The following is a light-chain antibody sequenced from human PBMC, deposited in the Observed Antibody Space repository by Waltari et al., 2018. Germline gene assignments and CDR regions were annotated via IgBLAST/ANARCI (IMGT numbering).Light chain of an antibody. J-gene: IGLJ2*01. CDR1: SSDVGGYNY. Sequence: QSALTQPRSVSGSPGQSVTISCTGTSSDVGGYNYVSWYQQHPGKAPKLMIYDVTKRPSGVPVRFSGSKSGNTASLTISGLQAEDEADYYCSSYAGSYPVVFGGGTKLAVL. CDR3: SSYAGSYPVV. V-gene: IGLV2-11*01. CDR2: DVT.